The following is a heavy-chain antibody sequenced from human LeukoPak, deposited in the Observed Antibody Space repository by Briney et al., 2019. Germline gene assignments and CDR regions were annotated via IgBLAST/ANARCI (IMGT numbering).Heavy chain of an antibody. CDR1: GYTFTSYA. D-gene: IGHD5-18*01. J-gene: IGHJ4*02. Sequence: ASVKVSCKASGYTFTSYAMNWVRQAPEQGLEWMGWINTNTGNPTYAQGFTGRFVFSLDTSVSTAYLQISSLKAEDTAVYYCARLLKDTAMVTFFDYWGQGTLVTVSS. V-gene: IGHV7-4-1*02. CDR3: ARLLKDTAMVTFFDY. CDR2: INTNTGNP.